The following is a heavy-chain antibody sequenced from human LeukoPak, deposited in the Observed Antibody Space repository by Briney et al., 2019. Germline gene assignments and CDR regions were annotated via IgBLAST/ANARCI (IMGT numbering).Heavy chain of an antibody. CDR2: ISGSGGST. CDR3: AKDIVIMVRGFDY. V-gene: IGHV3-23*01. Sequence: GGSLRLSCAASGLTFSSYAMSWVRQAPGKGLEWVSAISGSGGSTYYADSVKGRFTISRDNSKNTLYLQMNSLRAEDTAVYYCAKDIVIMVRGFDYWGQGTLVTVSS. D-gene: IGHD3-10*01. CDR1: GLTFSSYA. J-gene: IGHJ4*02.